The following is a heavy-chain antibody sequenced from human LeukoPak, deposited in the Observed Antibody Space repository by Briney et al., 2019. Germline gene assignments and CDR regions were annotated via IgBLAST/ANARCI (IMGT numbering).Heavy chain of an antibody. V-gene: IGHV1-69*05. Sequence: SSVKVSCKASGGSFSSYAISWGRQAPGQGLEWMGMIIPIFGTANYAQKFQGRVTITTDESTSTDYMELSSLRSEDTAVYYCARERGYCSSTSCSASFDYWGQGTLVTVSS. CDR3: ARERGYCSSTSCSASFDY. CDR1: GGSFSSYA. CDR2: IIPIFGTA. D-gene: IGHD2-2*01. J-gene: IGHJ4*02.